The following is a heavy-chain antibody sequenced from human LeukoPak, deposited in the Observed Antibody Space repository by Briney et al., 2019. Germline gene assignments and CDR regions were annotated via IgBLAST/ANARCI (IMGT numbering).Heavy chain of an antibody. J-gene: IGHJ4*02. Sequence: GGSLRLSCAASGFTFDDYGMSWVRQAPGKGLVWVSRINSDGSSTSYADSVKGRFTISRDNAKNTLYLQMNSLRAEDTAVYYCARGQQWLADWGQGTLVTVSS. CDR3: ARGQQWLAD. CDR2: INSDGSST. D-gene: IGHD6-19*01. CDR1: GFTFDDYG. V-gene: IGHV3-74*01.